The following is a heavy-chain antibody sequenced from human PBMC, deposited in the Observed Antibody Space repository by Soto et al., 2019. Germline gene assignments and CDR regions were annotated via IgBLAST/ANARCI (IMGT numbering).Heavy chain of an antibody. J-gene: IGHJ5*02. D-gene: IGHD3-3*01. CDR2: ISYDGSNK. CDR1: GFTFSSYA. V-gene: IGHV3-30-3*01. Sequence: QVQLVESGGGVVQPGRSLRLSCAASGFTFSSYAMHWVRQAPGKGLEWVAVISYDGSNKYYADSVKGRFTISRDNSKNTLYLQMNSLRAEDTAVYYCARDWDDFWSGYYSPWGQGNLVPVSS. CDR3: ARDWDDFWSGYYSP.